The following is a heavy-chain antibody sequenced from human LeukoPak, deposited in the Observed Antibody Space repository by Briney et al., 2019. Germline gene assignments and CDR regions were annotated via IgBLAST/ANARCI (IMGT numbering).Heavy chain of an antibody. Sequence: GESLKISCKGSGYSFTSYWIGWVRQMPGKGLEWMGIIYPGDSDTRYSPSFQGQVTISADKSISTAYLQLSSLKASNTGIYYCARARYCNSTSCLPNYFYYMDVWGKGTTVTVS. CDR2: IYPGDSDT. V-gene: IGHV5-51*01. CDR1: GYSFTSYW. CDR3: ARARYCNSTSCLPNYFYYMDV. J-gene: IGHJ6*03. D-gene: IGHD2-2*01.